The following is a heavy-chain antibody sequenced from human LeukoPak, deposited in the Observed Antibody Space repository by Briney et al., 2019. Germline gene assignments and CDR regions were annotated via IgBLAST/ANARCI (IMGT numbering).Heavy chain of an antibody. CDR3: ARHGHSGYDWPGGFDY. CDR2: IYHSGST. J-gene: IGHJ4*02. CDR1: GGSISSGGYS. D-gene: IGHD5-12*01. V-gene: IGHV4-30-2*01. Sequence: PSQTLSLTCAVSGGSISSGGYSWSWIRQPPGKGLEWIGYIYHSGSTYYNPSLKSRVTISVDRSKNQFSLKLSSVTAADTAVYYCARHGHSGYDWPGGFDYWGQGTLVTVSS.